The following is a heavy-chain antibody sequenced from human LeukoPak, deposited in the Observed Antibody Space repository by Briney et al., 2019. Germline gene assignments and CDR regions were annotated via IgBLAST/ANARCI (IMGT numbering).Heavy chain of an antibody. J-gene: IGHJ4*02. D-gene: IGHD1-26*01. CDR1: GFTFSSYG. CDR3: AKDSSSDIVGATQFDY. CDR2: ISYDGSNK. Sequence: GRSLRLSCAASGFTFSSYGMHWVRQAPGKGLEWVAVISYDGSNKYYADSVKGRFTISRDNSKNTPYLQMNSLRAEDTAVYYCAKDSSSDIVGATQFDYWGQGTLVTVSS. V-gene: IGHV3-30*18.